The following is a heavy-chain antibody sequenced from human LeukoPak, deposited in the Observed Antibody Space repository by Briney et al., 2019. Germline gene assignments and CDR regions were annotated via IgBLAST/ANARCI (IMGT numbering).Heavy chain of an antibody. D-gene: IGHD3-10*02. CDR1: GFTFSSYE. Sequence: GGPLRLSCAASGFTFSSYEMNWVRQAPGKGLEWVSYISSSGSTIYYADSVKVRFTISRGNAKNSLYLQMNSLRAEDTAVYYCAELGITMIGGVWGKGTTVTISS. CDR2: ISSSGSTI. CDR3: AELGITMIGGV. V-gene: IGHV3-48*03. J-gene: IGHJ6*04.